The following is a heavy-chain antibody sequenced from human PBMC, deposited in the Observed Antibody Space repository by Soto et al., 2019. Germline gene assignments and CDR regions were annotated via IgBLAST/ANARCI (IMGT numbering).Heavy chain of an antibody. J-gene: IGHJ4*02. CDR1: GFTFSSYW. CDR2: INSDASRT. Sequence: PGGSLRLSCAASGFTFSSYWMHWVRQAPGKGLVWVSRINSDASRTNYADYVKGRFTISRDNAKNMLYLQMNSLRAEDTAVYYCVREFDYWGQGTLVTVSS. V-gene: IGHV3-74*01. CDR3: VREFDY.